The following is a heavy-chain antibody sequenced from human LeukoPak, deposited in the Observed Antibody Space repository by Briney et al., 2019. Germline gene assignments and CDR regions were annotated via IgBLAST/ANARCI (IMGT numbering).Heavy chain of an antibody. D-gene: IGHD5-12*01. CDR2: ISYDGSNK. CDR1: GFTFSSYA. V-gene: IGHV3-30-3*01. CDR3: ARDLGSEFDY. J-gene: IGHJ4*02. Sequence: GGSLRLSCAASGFTFSSYAMQWVRQAPGKGVEWVAVISYDGSNKYYADSVKGRFTISRDNSKNTLYLQMNSLRAEDTAVYYCARDLGSEFDYWGQGTLVTVSS.